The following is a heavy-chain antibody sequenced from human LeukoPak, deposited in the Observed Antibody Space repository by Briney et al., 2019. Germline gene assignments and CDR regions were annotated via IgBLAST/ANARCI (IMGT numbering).Heavy chain of an antibody. V-gene: IGHV4-30-4*08. Sequence: PSQTLSLTCTVSGGSISSGDYYWSWLRQPPGKGLEWIGYIYYSGSTYYNPSLKSRVTISVDTSKNQFSLKLSSVTAADTAVYYCARGGMTTEGTFDYWGQGTLVTVSS. CDR1: GGSISSGDYY. CDR3: ARGGMTTEGTFDY. J-gene: IGHJ4*02. CDR2: IYYSGST. D-gene: IGHD4-17*01.